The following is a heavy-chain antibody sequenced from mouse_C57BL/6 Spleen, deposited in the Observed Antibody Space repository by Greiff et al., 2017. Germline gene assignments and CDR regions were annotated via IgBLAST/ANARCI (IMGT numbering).Heavy chain of an antibody. Sequence: VQLQQSGAELVKPGASVKMSCKASGYTFTTYSIAWMKQNHGKSLEWIGNFHPYNVDTKYNEKFKGKATLTVEKSSSTVYLELSRLTSDDSAVYYCARRGLDYGRSFDYWGQGTTLTVSS. J-gene: IGHJ2*01. V-gene: IGHV1-47*01. CDR1: GYTFTTYS. CDR3: ARRGLDYGRSFDY. CDR2: FHPYNVDT. D-gene: IGHD1-1*01.